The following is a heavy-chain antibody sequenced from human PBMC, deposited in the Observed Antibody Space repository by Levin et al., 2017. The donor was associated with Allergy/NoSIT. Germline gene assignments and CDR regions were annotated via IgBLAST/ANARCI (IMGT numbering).Heavy chain of an antibody. CDR3: TTCSSNNWNYLGDAFDI. Sequence: PGGSLRLSCAASGFTFSNAWMSWVRQAPGKGLEWVGRNKSKTDGGTTDYAAPVKGRFTISRDDSKNTLYLQMNSLKTEDTAVYYCTTCSSNNWNYLGDAFDIWGQGTMVTVSS. CDR1: GFTFSNAW. V-gene: IGHV3-15*01. J-gene: IGHJ3*02. CDR2: NKSKTDGGTT. D-gene: IGHD1-7*01.